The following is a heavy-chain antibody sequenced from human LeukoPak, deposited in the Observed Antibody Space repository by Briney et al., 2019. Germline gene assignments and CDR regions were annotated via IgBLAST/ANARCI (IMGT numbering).Heavy chain of an antibody. CDR1: GFTFSSYS. CDR2: ISSSSSTI. V-gene: IGHV3-48*01. CDR3: ARGEYSGSYYPTTY. J-gene: IGHJ4*02. D-gene: IGHD1-26*01. Sequence: GESLKISCAASGFTFSSYSMNWVRQAPGKGLEWVSYISSSSSTIYYADSVKGRFTISRDNAKNSLYLQMNSLRAEDTAVYYCARGEYSGSYYPTTYWGQGTLVTVSS.